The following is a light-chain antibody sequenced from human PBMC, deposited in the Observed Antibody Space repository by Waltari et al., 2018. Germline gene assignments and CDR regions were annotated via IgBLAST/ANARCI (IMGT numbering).Light chain of an antibody. CDR1: QSLVHSDGKTY. CDR3: MQGTHWPYT. CDR2: KVS. J-gene: IGKJ2*01. Sequence: DVVMTQSPLSLPVTLGQPASISCRSSQSLVHSDGKTYLYWFQQRPGQSPRRLIYKVSNRDAGVPDRCSGSGSGTDFTLKISRVEAEDVGVYYCMQGTHWPYTFGQGTKLETK. V-gene: IGKV2-30*02.